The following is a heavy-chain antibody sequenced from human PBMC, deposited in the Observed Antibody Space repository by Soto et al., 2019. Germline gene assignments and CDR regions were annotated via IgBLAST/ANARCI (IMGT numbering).Heavy chain of an antibody. CDR2: IKSKTDGGTT. J-gene: IGHJ6*03. Sequence: PGGSLRLSCAASGFTFSNAWMNWVRQAPGKGLEWVGRIKSKTDGGTTDYAAPVKGRFTISRGDSKNSLYLQMNSLRAEDTAVYYCARPGIAARHYYYYYMDVWGKGTTVTVSS. V-gene: IGHV3-15*07. D-gene: IGHD6-6*01. CDR3: ARPGIAARHYYYYYMDV. CDR1: GFTFSNAW.